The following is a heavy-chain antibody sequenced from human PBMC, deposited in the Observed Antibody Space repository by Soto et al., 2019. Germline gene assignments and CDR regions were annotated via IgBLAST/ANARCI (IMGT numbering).Heavy chain of an antibody. V-gene: IGHV3-11*05. Sequence: QVQLVESGGGLVKPGGSLRLSCAASGFTFTDYDMSWIRQAPGKGLEWVSYMSRRSVDTNYADSVKGRFTISRDNAKNSLYLQMNSLRAEDTAVYYCARDRLDSSGSLSSIDYWGQGTLVTVSS. CDR3: ARDRLDSSGSLSSIDY. J-gene: IGHJ4*02. CDR2: MSRRSVDT. CDR1: GFTFTDYD. D-gene: IGHD3-22*01.